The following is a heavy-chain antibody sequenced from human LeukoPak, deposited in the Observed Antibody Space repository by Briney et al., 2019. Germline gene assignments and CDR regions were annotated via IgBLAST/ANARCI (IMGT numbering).Heavy chain of an antibody. Sequence: PGGSLRLSRAVSGFTFSDFTMNWVRQAPGKGLEWVSSISSSGRYIYYADSLKGRFTISRDNAKNSLYLQMNSLRAEDTAVYYCARELNGYGYYFFDYWGPGTLVTVSS. J-gene: IGHJ4*02. CDR2: ISSSGRYI. D-gene: IGHD3-16*01. V-gene: IGHV3-21*01. CDR1: GFTFSDFT. CDR3: ARELNGYGYYFFDY.